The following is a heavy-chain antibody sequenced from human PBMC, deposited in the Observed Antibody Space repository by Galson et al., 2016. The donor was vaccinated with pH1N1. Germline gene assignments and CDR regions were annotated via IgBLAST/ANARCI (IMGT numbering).Heavy chain of an antibody. V-gene: IGHV3-30*18. D-gene: IGHD4-17*01. J-gene: IGHJ2*01. CDR1: GLTFSSHG. CDR2: ISYDGSDK. CDR3: AKVDYGDYVGYFDL. Sequence: SLTLSCAASGLTFSSHGMYWVRQAPGKGLEWVAVISYDGSDKYYADSVKGRFTISRENSKNTRYLQINSLRAEQTAVYYCAKVDYGDYVGYFDLWGRGTLVTVSS.